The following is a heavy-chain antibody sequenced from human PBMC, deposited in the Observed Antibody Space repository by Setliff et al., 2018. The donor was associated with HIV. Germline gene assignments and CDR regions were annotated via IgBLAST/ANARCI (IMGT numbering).Heavy chain of an antibody. D-gene: IGHD2-15*01. CDR1: GGSIINNF. CDR3: ARVVDADYLDY. CDR2: IYYSGST. V-gene: IGHV4-59*04. J-gene: IGHJ4*02. Sequence: PSETLSLTCTVSGGSIINNFWSWIRLPPGKGLEWIGYIYYSGSTYYKPSLKSRVTISVDTSKNQFSLKLNSVTAADTAMYYCARVVDADYLDYWGQGTPVTVSS.